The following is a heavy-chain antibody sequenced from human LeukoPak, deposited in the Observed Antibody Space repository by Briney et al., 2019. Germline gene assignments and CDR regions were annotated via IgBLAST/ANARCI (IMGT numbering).Heavy chain of an antibody. J-gene: IGHJ4*02. CDR2: IRSKTGGGTT. CDR1: GFTLSGYS. Sequence: GGSLRLSCAASGFTLSGYSMNWVRQAPGKGLEWVGRIRSKTGGGTTYYAAPVKGRFIISRDDSKNTLYLQMNSLKTEDTALYYCTTDLRDWGQGTLVTVSS. V-gene: IGHV3-15*01. CDR3: TTDLRD.